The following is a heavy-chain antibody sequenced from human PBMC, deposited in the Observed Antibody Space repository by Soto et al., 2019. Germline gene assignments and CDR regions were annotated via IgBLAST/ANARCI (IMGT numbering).Heavy chain of an antibody. D-gene: IGHD6-19*01. J-gene: IGHJ4*02. CDR2: IVVGSGNT. V-gene: IGHV1-58*01. CDR1: GFTFTSSA. CDR3: AADLFQSSIAVAGTPFFDY. Sequence: QMPLVQSGPEVKKPGTSVKVSCKASGFTFTSSAVQWVRQARGQRLEWIGWIVVGSGNTNYAQKFQERVTITRDMSTSTAYMELSSLRSEDTAVYYCAADLFQSSIAVAGTPFFDYWGQGTLVTVSS.